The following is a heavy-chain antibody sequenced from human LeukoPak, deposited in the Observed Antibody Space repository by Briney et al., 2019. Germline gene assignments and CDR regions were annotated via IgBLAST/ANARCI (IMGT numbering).Heavy chain of an antibody. V-gene: IGHV3-33*01. CDR2: IGDDGNPK. CDR3: ARDSHKFDSSGYYPDAFDI. D-gene: IGHD3-22*01. J-gene: IGHJ3*02. Sequence: GGSLRLSCKASGFTFSAHGMHWVRQAPGKGLEWVAVIGDDGNPKDYVDSVKGRFTISRDNAKKSLYLQMHSLRAEDTAVYYCARDSHKFDSSGYYPDAFDIWGQGTMVTVSS. CDR1: GFTFSAHG.